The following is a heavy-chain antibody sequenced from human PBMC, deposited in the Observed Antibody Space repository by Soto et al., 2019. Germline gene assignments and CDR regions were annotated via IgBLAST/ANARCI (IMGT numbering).Heavy chain of an antibody. J-gene: IGHJ4*02. CDR2: ISYDGSNK. CDR3: ARGGGGRIVGYFLWDY. V-gene: IGHV3-30-3*01. CDR1: GFTFSSYA. Sequence: QVQLVESGGGVVQPGRSLRLSCAASGFTFSSYAMHWVRQAPGKGLEWVAVISYDGSNKYYADSVQGRFTISRDNSKNTLYLQMNSLRAEDTAVYYCARGGGGRIVGYFLWDYWGQGTLVTVSS. D-gene: IGHD1-26*01.